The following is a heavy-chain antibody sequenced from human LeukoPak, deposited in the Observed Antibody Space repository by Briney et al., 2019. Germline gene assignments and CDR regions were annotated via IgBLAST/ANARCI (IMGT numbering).Heavy chain of an antibody. Sequence: PSETLSLICTVCGGSISSYYWSWIRQPPGKGLEWIGYIYSSGSTNYNPSLKSRVTISVDTSKNQFSLNLTSVTAADTALYYCARHPSVVRGWFDPWGQGTRVTVSS. D-gene: IGHD2-15*01. V-gene: IGHV4-4*09. CDR1: GGSISSYY. CDR2: IYSSGST. CDR3: ARHPSVVRGWFDP. J-gene: IGHJ5*02.